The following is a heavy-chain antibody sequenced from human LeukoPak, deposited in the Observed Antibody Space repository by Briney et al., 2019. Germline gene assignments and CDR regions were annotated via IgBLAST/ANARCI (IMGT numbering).Heavy chain of an antibody. Sequence: TGGSLRLSCAASQFTFSNYWMSWVRQAPGKGLQWVAAIRQGGGEKYYVDSVKGRFTISRDNAKNSLYLQMNSLRDEDTAVYYCVTTNILWGGQSPYWGQGTLVTVSS. D-gene: IGHD3-16*01. CDR2: IRQGGGEK. CDR1: QFTFSNYW. J-gene: IGHJ4*02. CDR3: VTTNILWGGQSPY. V-gene: IGHV3-7*01.